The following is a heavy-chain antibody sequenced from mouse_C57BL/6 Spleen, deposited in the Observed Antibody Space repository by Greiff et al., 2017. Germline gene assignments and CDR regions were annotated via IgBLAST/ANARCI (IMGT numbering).Heavy chain of an antibody. CDR3: ARYGAFITTVVAYYFDY. CDR2: IYPRDGST. V-gene: IGHV1-85*01. Sequence: QVQLKESGPELVKPGASVKLSCKASGYTFTSYDINWVKQRPGQGLEWIGWIYPRDGSTKYNEKFKGKATLTVDTSSSTAYMELHSLTSEDSAVYFCARYGAFITTVVAYYFDYWGQGTTLTVSS. D-gene: IGHD1-1*01. CDR1: GYTFTSYD. J-gene: IGHJ2*01.